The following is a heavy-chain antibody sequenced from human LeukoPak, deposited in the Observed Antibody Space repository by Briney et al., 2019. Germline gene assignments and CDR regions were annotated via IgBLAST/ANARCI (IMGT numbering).Heavy chain of an antibody. CDR2: IRGSGDST. CDR3: AKLPQSGSYGFDI. Sequence: GGSLRLSCAAPGFTFGRYVMNWVRQAPGKGLEWVSAIRGSGDSTYYADSVKGRFTISRDNSKNTLYLQMNSLRAEDTAVYYCAKLPQSGSYGFDIWGQGTMVTVSS. J-gene: IGHJ3*02. D-gene: IGHD1-26*01. CDR1: GFTFGRYV. V-gene: IGHV3-23*01.